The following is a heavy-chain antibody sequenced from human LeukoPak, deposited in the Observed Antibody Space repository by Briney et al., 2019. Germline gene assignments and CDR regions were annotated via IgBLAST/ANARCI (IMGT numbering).Heavy chain of an antibody. Sequence: SETLSLTCTVSSGSISSSSYYWGWLRQTPGKGLEWIGSIYYSGSTYYNPSIKSRVTISIDTSKNQFSLKLSSVTAADTAVYYCARPKAYYYDSSGPGWFDPWGQGTLVTVSS. J-gene: IGHJ5*02. V-gene: IGHV4-39*01. CDR1: SGSISSSSYY. CDR3: ARPKAYYYDSSGPGWFDP. CDR2: IYYSGST. D-gene: IGHD3-22*01.